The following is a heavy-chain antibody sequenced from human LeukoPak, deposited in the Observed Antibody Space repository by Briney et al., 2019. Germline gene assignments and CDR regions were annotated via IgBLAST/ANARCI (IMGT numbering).Heavy chain of an antibody. V-gene: IGHV1-2*02. CDR1: GYTFTGYY. D-gene: IGHD6-13*01. Sequence: ASVKVSCKASGYTFTGYYMHWVRQAPGQGLEWMGWINPDSGGTNYAQKFQGRVTMTRDTSITTAYMELSRLRYDDTAVYYCARDGSAAGIDYWGQGTLVTVSS. J-gene: IGHJ4*02. CDR3: ARDGSAAGIDY. CDR2: INPDSGGT.